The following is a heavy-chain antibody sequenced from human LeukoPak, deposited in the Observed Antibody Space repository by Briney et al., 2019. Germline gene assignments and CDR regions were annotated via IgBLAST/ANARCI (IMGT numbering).Heavy chain of an antibody. Sequence: GGSLRLSCAASGFRFSSYAMSWVRQAPGKGLEWVSAISGSGVSTYYADSVKGRFTVSRDNSKNTLYLQMNSLRAEDTAVYYCAKTATVVTIYYFDYWGQGTLVTVSP. V-gene: IGHV3-23*01. CDR1: GFRFSSYA. J-gene: IGHJ4*02. CDR2: ISGSGVST. CDR3: AKTATVVTIYYFDY. D-gene: IGHD4-23*01.